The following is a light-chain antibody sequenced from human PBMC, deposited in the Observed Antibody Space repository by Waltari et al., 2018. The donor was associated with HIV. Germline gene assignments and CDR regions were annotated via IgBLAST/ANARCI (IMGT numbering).Light chain of an antibody. J-gene: IGKJ2*01. CDR3: QQSYETPYI. CDR2: AAS. CDR1: QSVNSN. Sequence: DIQMTQSPSSLSASVGDRVTITCRASQSVNSNVNWYQQKSGIAPKLLIYAASSLQSGVPSRFTGSGSGTDFTLTISSLQPEDFATYYCQQSYETPYIFGQGTKLEIK. V-gene: IGKV1-39*01.